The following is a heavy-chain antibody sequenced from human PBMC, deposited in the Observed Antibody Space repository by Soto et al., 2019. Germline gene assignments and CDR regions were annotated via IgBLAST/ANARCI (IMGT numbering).Heavy chain of an antibody. CDR1: GGSISSYY. J-gene: IGHJ5*02. D-gene: IGHD2-2*01. CDR3: AGDSPLGYCSSTSCRSNWFDP. V-gene: IGHV4-59*01. Sequence: SETLSLTCAVSGGSISSYYWSWIRQPPGKGLEWIGYIYYSGSTNYNPSLKSRVTISVDTSKNQFSLKLSSVTAADTAVYYCAGDSPLGYCSSTSCRSNWFDPWGQGTLVTVCS. CDR2: IYYSGST.